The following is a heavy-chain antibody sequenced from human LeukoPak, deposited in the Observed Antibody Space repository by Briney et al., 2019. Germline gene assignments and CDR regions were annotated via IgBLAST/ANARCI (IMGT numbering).Heavy chain of an antibody. D-gene: IGHD3-22*01. V-gene: IGHV3-30*02. CDR3: ARDPSIVVTEYYFDY. CDR1: GFTFSSYG. Sequence: GGSLRLSCAASGFTFSSYGMYWVRQAPGKGLEWVAFIRYDGSNKYYADSVKGRFTVSRDNSKNTLYLQMNSLRAEDTAVYYCARDPSIVVTEYYFDYWGQGTLVTVSS. CDR2: IRYDGSNK. J-gene: IGHJ4*02.